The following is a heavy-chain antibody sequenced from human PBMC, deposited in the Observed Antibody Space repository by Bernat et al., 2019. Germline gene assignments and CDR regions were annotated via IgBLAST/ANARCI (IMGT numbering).Heavy chain of an antibody. CDR1: GYTFTGYY. D-gene: IGHD6-19*01. V-gene: IGHV1-2*04. Sequence: QVQLVQSGAEVKKPGASVKVSCKASGYTFTGYYMHWVRQAPGQGREWMGWINHNSGGTNYAQKFQGWVTMTRDTSINTAYMELSRLRSDDEAVYYCAGDYSSGWYYFDYWGQGTLVTVSS. J-gene: IGHJ4*02. CDR2: INHNSGGT. CDR3: AGDYSSGWYYFDY.